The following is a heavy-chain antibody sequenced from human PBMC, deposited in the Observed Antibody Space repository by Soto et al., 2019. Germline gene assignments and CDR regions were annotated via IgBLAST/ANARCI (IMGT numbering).Heavy chain of an antibody. D-gene: IGHD3-10*01. J-gene: IGHJ6*02. CDR1: GYTFNNYG. CDR3: ARDRYYDSGSYGMVV. Sequence: QVQLVQSGAEVKKPGASVKVSCKTSGYTFNNYGISWVRQAPGQGLEWMGWISDYNGNTNYAQKFQGRVTMTTDTSTKTVYMVLTSLRSDDTAVYYCARDRYYDSGSYGMVVWGRGTTVTVSS. CDR2: ISDYNGNT. V-gene: IGHV1-18*01.